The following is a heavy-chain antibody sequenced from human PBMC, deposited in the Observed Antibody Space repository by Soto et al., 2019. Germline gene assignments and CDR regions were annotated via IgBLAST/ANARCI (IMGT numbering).Heavy chain of an antibody. V-gene: IGHV1-69*01. CDR2: IIPDNTL. Sequence: QAQVVQSGAEVRKPGSSVKLSCKASEGTFNSYAIAWVRQAPGQGLEWMGGIIPDNTLNYAQKFQDRVTITANDSTNTVYMELSSLRSDDTAVYFCASGASRWYPYFFDSWAQGTLVTVSS. CDR1: EGTFNSYA. J-gene: IGHJ4*02. D-gene: IGHD6-13*01. CDR3: ASGASRWYPYFFDS.